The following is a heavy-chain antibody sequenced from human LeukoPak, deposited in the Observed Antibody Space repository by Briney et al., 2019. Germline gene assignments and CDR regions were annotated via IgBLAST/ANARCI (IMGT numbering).Heavy chain of an antibody. D-gene: IGHD3-16*01. CDR2: ISRSGENT. CDR3: ARDTPRQGGLGY. CDR1: GLTLSNSA. Sequence: GGSLRLSCAASGLTLSNSAMGWVRQAPGKGLEWVSVISRSGENTYYADSVKGRFTVSRDSSKNTLYLQMNSLRAEDTAVYYCARDTPRQGGLGYWGQGTLVTVSS. J-gene: IGHJ4*02. V-gene: IGHV3-23*01.